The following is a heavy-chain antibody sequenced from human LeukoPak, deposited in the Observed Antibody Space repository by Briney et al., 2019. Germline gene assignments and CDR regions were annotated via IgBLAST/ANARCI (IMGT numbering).Heavy chain of an antibody. CDR2: ISYDGSNK. D-gene: IGHD3-10*01. Sequence: SGGSLRLSCAASGFTFSSYGMHWVRQAPGKGLEWVAVISYDGSNKYCADSVKGRFTISRDNSKNTLYLQMNSLRAEDTAVYYCAKDAEAYGSGSCDYWGQGTLVTVSS. J-gene: IGHJ4*02. CDR1: GFTFSSYG. CDR3: AKDAEAYGSGSCDY. V-gene: IGHV3-30*18.